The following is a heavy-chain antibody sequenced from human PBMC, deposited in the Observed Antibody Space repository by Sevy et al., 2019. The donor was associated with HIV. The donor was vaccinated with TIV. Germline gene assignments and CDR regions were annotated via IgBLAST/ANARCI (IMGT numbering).Heavy chain of an antibody. CDR1: GFTFSSYA. CDR2: IGGSADYT. J-gene: IGHJ4*02. CDR3: AKEVSEQSYSDY. V-gene: IGHV3-23*01. Sequence: GGSLRLSCVTSGFTFSSYAMSWVRQTPGKGLEWVSAIGGSADYTYYADSVKDRFTISRDNSKNTLYRQMNGLKAEDTAVYYSAKEVSEQSYSDYWGQGTLVTVSS. D-gene: IGHD3-10*01.